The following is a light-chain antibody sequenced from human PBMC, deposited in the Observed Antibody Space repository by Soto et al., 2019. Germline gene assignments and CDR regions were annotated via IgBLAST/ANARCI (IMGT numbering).Light chain of an antibody. CDR3: SSYTRNSTYV. CDR2: EVS. Sequence: QSVLTQPPSASGSPGQSVTISCTGTSSDVGGYNYVSWYQQYPGKAPKLFIYEVSNRPSGVSNRFSGSKSGNTASLTISGLQPEDEADYYCSSYTRNSTYVFGTGTKVTVL. J-gene: IGLJ1*01. CDR1: SSDVGGYNY. V-gene: IGLV2-14*01.